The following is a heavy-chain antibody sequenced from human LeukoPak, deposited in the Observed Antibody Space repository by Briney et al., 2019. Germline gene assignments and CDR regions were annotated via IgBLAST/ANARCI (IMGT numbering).Heavy chain of an antibody. CDR1: GYTLTELS. V-gene: IGHV1-24*01. Sequence: ASVTVSCKVSGYTLTELSMHWVRQAPGKGLEWMGGFDPEDGETIYAQKFQGRVTMTEDTSTDTAYMELSSLRSEDTAVYYCARVVNYYGSGSFLNYWFDPWGQGTLVTVSS. CDR3: ARVVNYYGSGSFLNYWFDP. D-gene: IGHD3-10*01. CDR2: FDPEDGET. J-gene: IGHJ5*02.